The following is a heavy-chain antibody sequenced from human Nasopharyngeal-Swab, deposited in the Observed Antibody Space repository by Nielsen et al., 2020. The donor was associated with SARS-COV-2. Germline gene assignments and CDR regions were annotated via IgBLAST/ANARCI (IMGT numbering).Heavy chain of an antibody. CDR1: GFTFSSYA. CDR3: ARRGKIVATIPYYYCYYYMDV. CDR2: ISGSGGST. J-gene: IGHJ6*03. D-gene: IGHD5-12*01. V-gene: IGHV3-23*01. Sequence: GESLKISCAASGFTFSSYAMSWVRQAPGKGLEWVSAISGSGGSTYYADSVKGRFTISRDNSKNTLYLQMNSLRAEDTAVYYCARRGKIVATIPYYYCYYYMDVWGKGTTVTVSS.